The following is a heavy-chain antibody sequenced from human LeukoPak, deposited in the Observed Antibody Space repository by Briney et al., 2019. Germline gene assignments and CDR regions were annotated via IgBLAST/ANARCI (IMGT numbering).Heavy chain of an antibody. CDR1: GFTFSSYS. V-gene: IGHV3-48*04. CDR2: ISSSSSTI. Sequence: GGSLRLSCAASGFTFSSYSMNWVRQAPGKGLEWVSYISSSSSTIYYADSVKGRLTISRDNAKNSLYLQMNSLRAEDTAVYYCARSRIVGARSFDYWAREPWSPSPQ. CDR3: ARSRIVGARSFDY. J-gene: IGHJ4*02. D-gene: IGHD1-26*01.